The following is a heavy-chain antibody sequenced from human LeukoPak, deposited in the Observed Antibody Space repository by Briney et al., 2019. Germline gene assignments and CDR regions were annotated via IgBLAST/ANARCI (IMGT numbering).Heavy chain of an antibody. CDR3: ARERGSWDIAARRGFDY. D-gene: IGHD6-6*01. V-gene: IGHV3-7*01. J-gene: IGHJ4*02. CDR2: IKQDGSEK. Sequence: GGSLRLSCTASGFSFSSYWMSWVRQAPGEALEWVANIKQDGSEKYFVDSVKGRFTISRDNAKNSLYLQMNSLRAEDTAVFYCARERGSWDIAARRGFDYWGQGTLVTVSS. CDR1: GFSFSSYW.